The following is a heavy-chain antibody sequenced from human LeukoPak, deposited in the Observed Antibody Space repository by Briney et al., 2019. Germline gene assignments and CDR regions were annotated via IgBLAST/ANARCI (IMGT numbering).Heavy chain of an antibody. Sequence: ASVKVSCKASGYTFTSYYMHWVRQAPGQGLEWMGIINPSGGSTSYAQKFQGRVTMIRDTSTSTVYMELSSLRSEDTAVYYCATLWFGDPTFYYMDVWGKGTTVTVSS. J-gene: IGHJ6*03. CDR1: GYTFTSYY. CDR3: ATLWFGDPTFYYMDV. D-gene: IGHD3-10*01. V-gene: IGHV1-46*03. CDR2: INPSGGST.